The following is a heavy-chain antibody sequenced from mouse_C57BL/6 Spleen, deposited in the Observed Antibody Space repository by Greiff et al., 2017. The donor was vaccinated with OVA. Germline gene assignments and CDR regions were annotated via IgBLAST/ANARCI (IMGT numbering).Heavy chain of an antibody. D-gene: IGHD1-1*01. J-gene: IGHJ1*03. CDR3: ARINYYGSSYRWYFDV. Sequence: EVQLQQSGPELVKPGASVKISCKASGYSFTGYYMNWVKQSPEKSLEWIGEINPSTGGTTYNQKFKAKATLTVDKSSSTAYMQLKSLTSEDSAVYYCARINYYGSSYRWYFDVWGTGTTGTVSS. CDR2: INPSTGGT. CDR1: GYSFTGYY. V-gene: IGHV1-42*01.